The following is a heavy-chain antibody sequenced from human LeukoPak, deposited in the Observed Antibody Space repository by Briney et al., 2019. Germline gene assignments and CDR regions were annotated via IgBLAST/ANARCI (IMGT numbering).Heavy chain of an antibody. CDR2: INSDGGST. D-gene: IGHD6-13*01. CDR3: ARVAAAGEKLNWFDP. Sequence: PGGSLRLSCAASGFTFSYYWMHWVRQAPGKGLVWVSLINSDGGSTSYADSVKGRFTISRDNAKNTLFLQMNSLRADDTAVYYCARVAAAGEKLNWFDPWGQGTLVTVSS. J-gene: IGHJ5*02. V-gene: IGHV3-74*01. CDR1: GFTFSYYW.